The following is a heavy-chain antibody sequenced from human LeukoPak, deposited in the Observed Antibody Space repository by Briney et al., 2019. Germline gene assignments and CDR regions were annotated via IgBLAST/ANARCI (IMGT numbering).Heavy chain of an antibody. CDR2: IRSSSGYI. J-gene: IGHJ5*01. D-gene: IGHD4-17*01. CDR1: GFTVSSNY. V-gene: IGHV3-21*01. CDR3: ARSTSDDYGDS. Sequence: GGSLRLSCAVSGFTVSSNYMNWVRQAPGKGLEWVSSIRSSSGYIYYADSVKGRFTISRDNAKNSLYLQMNSLRAEDTAVYYCARSTSDDYGDSWGQGTLVTVSS.